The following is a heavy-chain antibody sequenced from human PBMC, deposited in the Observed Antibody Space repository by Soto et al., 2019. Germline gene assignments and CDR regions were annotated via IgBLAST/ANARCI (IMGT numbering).Heavy chain of an antibody. J-gene: IGHJ6*02. D-gene: IGHD3-22*01. Sequence: QVQLQESGPGLVDASETLSLTCTVSGASLGSYYWSWIRQPQGKGLEWIGYVFYTGRANYNASLKSRVSISVDAANFQLSLKLRSVTAADTAVYYCARDGNGRMTTNPYYYSGMEVWGPGTTVTVSS. V-gene: IGHV4-59*01. CDR2: VFYTGRA. CDR3: ARDGNGRMTTNPYYYSGMEV. CDR1: GASLGSYY.